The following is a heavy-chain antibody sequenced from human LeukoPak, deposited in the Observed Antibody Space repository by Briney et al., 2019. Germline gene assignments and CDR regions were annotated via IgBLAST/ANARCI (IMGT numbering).Heavy chain of an antibody. V-gene: IGHV3-23*01. Sequence: GGSLRLSCAASGFTFSSYAMSWVRQAPRKGLEWVSAISGSGGSTYYADSVKGRFTISRDNSKNTLYLQMNSLRAEDTAVYYCAKDGQQLPRAFDYWGQGTLVTVSS. CDR2: ISGSGGST. CDR3: AKDGQQLPRAFDY. D-gene: IGHD6-13*01. J-gene: IGHJ4*02. CDR1: GFTFSSYA.